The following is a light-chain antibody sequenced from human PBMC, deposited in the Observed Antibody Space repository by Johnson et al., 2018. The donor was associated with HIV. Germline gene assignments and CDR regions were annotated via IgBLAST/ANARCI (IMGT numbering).Light chain of an antibody. V-gene: IGLV1-51*01. J-gene: IGLJ1*01. CDR2: DNN. Sequence: VLTQPPSVSAAPGQTVTISCSGSSSNVGSSFVSWYRQVPGTAPKLLIYDNNKRPSGIPGRFSGSKSGPSATLGITGLQTGDEAEYYCGTWDSSLTSYVVGPGTKVAVL. CDR1: SSNVGSSF. CDR3: GTWDSSLTSYV.